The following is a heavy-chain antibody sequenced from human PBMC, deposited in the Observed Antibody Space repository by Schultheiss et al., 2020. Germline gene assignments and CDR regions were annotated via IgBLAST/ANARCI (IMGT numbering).Heavy chain of an antibody. Sequence: ASVKVSCKASGYTFTSYAMHWVRQAPGQRLEWMGWINAGNGNTKYSQKFQGRVTITRDTSASTAYMELSSLRSEDTAVYYCARALIQYYDYIWGSWGQGTLVTVSS. CDR3: ARALIQYYDYIWGS. J-gene: IGHJ4*02. CDR1: GYTFTSYA. V-gene: IGHV1-3*01. CDR2: INAGNGNT. D-gene: IGHD3-16*01.